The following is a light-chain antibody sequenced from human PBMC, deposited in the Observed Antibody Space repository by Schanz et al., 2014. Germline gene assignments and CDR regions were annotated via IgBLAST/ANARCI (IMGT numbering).Light chain of an antibody. J-gene: IGLJ2*01. Sequence: QSALTQPPSASGSPGQSVTISCTGTSSDVGGYNYVSWYQQHPGKAPKLMIYDVSNRPSGVSNRFSGSKSGNTASLTISGLQAEDEADYYCSSYTSRSTHVVFGGGTKLTVL. CDR2: DVS. CDR1: SSDVGGYNY. CDR3: SSYTSRSTHVV. V-gene: IGLV2-14*01.